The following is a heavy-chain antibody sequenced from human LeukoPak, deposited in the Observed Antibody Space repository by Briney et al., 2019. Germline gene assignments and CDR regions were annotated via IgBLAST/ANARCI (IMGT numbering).Heavy chain of an antibody. Sequence: ASVKVSCKASGYTFTNYAMNWVRQAPGQGLEWMGWINTNTGNPTYAQGFTGRFVFSLDTSVSTAYLQISSLKAEDTAVYYCARGVYYYGSGSYHAFDIWGQGTMVTVSS. J-gene: IGHJ3*02. CDR3: ARGVYYYGSGSYHAFDI. CDR1: GYTFTNYA. D-gene: IGHD3-10*01. V-gene: IGHV7-4-1*02. CDR2: INTNTGNP.